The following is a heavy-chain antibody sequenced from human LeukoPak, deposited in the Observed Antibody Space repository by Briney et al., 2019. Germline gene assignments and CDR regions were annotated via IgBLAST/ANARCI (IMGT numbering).Heavy chain of an antibody. J-gene: IGHJ4*02. V-gene: IGHV3-20*01. D-gene: IGHD3-9*01. CDR2: INWNGGST. CDR3: ARVNYDILTGYYGTFDY. Sequence: GGSLRLSCAASGFTFDDYGMSWVRQAPGKGLEWVSGINWNGGSTGYADSVKGRFTISRDNAKNSLYLQMNSLRAEDTALYHCARVNYDILTGYYGTFDYWGQGILVTVSS. CDR1: GFTFDDYG.